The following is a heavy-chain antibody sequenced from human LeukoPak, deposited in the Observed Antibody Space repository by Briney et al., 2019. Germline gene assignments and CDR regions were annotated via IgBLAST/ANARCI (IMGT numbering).Heavy chain of an antibody. V-gene: IGHV4-59*12. J-gene: IGHJ4*02. D-gene: IGHD6-19*01. CDR1: GGSISSYY. CDR2: IYYSGST. CDR3: ARATGYSSGWEYYFDY. Sequence: PSETLSLTCTVSGGSISSYYWSWIRQPPGKGLEWIGYIYYSGSTNYNPSLKSRVTISVDTSKNQFSLKLSSVTAADTAVYYCARATGYSSGWEYYFDYWGQGTLVTVSS.